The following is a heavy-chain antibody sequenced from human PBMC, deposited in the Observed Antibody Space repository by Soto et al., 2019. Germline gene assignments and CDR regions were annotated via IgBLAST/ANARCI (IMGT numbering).Heavy chain of an antibody. V-gene: IGHV3-21*01. D-gene: IGHD6-13*01. J-gene: IGHJ4*02. CDR1: GFTFSSYS. CDR2: ISSSSSYI. Sequence: EVQLVESGGGLVKPGGSLRLSCAAPGFTFSSYSMNWVRQAPGKGLEWVSSISSSSSYIYYADSVKGRFTISRDNAKNSLYLQMNSLRAEDTAVYYCARGSIAAAGTFDYWGQGTLVTVSS. CDR3: ARGSIAAAGTFDY.